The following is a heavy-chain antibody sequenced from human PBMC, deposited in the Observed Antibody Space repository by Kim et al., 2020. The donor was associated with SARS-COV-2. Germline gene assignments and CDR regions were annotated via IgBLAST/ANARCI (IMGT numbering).Heavy chain of an antibody. CDR3: ARGRTVGGDAFDI. J-gene: IGHJ3*02. D-gene: IGHD1-1*01. Sequence: YNPSIKSRVTIAEDKSKNQFSLKLSPVTAADTAVYDCARGRTVGGDAFDIWGQGTMVTVSS. V-gene: IGHV4-4*02.